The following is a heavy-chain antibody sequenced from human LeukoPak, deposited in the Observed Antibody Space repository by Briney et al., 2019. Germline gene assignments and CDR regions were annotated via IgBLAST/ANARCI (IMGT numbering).Heavy chain of an antibody. CDR2: INHSGST. CDR3: ARGPRIAVAGTGGWFDP. V-gene: IGHV4-34*01. D-gene: IGHD6-19*01. J-gene: IGHJ5*02. Sequence: SETLSLTYAVYGGSFSGYYWSWIRQPPGKGLEWIGEINHSGSTNYNPSLKSRVTISVDTSKNQFSLKLSSVTAADTAVYYCARGPRIAVAGTGGWFDPWGQGTLVTVSS. CDR1: GGSFSGYY.